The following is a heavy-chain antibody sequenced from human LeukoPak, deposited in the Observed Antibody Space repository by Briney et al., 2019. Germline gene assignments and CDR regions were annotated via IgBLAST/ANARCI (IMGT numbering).Heavy chain of an antibody. V-gene: IGHV3-23*01. CDR1: GFTFSSYA. J-gene: IGHJ2*01. D-gene: IGHD6-19*01. Sequence: PGGSLRLSCAASGFTFSSYAMSWVRQAPGKGLEWLSAIIGSGGRTHYADSVEGRFTISRDNSRNTLYLQMNSLRAEDTAVYYCAKGYGSGLYWYFDLWGRGNLVTVSS. CDR2: IIGSGGRT. CDR3: AKGYGSGLYWYFDL.